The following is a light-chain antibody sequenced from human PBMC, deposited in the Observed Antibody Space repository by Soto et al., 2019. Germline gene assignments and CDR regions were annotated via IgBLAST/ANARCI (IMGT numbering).Light chain of an antibody. Sequence: VLTQSPATLSLSPGDRAILSCRAGQNINNFIAWYQHKPGQAPRLLIYDASNRATGIPGRFSGSGSGTDFTLTITSLESEDFAVYYCQHRGRFGQGTKVDI. V-gene: IGKV3-11*01. CDR3: QHRGR. CDR2: DAS. J-gene: IGKJ1*01. CDR1: QNINNF.